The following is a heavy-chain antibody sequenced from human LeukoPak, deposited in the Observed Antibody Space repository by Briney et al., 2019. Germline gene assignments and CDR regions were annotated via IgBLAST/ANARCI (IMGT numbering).Heavy chain of an antibody. D-gene: IGHD3-16*01. J-gene: IGHJ6*03. CDR3: ARDSRLKVYMDV. V-gene: IGHV3-23*01. CDR2: ISGSGGST. Sequence: GGSLRLSYAASGFTFSSYAMSWVRQAPGKGLEWISAISGSGGSTYYADSVKGRFTISRDNSKNTLYLQMNSLKTEDTAVYYCARDSRLKVYMDVWGKGTTVTVSS. CDR1: GFTFSSYA.